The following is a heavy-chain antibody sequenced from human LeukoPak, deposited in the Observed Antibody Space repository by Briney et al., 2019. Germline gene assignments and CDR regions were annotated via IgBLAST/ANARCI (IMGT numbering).Heavy chain of an antibody. Sequence: ASVKVSCKASGYTFTSYGISWVRQAPGQGLEWMGWISAYNGNTNYAQKLQGRVTMTTDTSTSTAYMELRSLRAEDTAVYYCARAKFGYSSLDYWGQGTLVTVSS. D-gene: IGHD4-11*01. V-gene: IGHV1-18*01. CDR2: ISAYNGNT. CDR3: ARAKFGYSSLDY. J-gene: IGHJ4*02. CDR1: GYTFTSYG.